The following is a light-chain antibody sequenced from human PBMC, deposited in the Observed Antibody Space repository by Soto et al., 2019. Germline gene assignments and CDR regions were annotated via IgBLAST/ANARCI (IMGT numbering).Light chain of an antibody. Sequence: DIQMTQSPSTLSASVGDRVTITCRASQSISSWLAWYQQKPGKAPKLLIYDASSLESGVPSRFSGIGSGTAFTLTISRLQPDDFATYYCQQENSYSPWTFGQGTKMEIK. V-gene: IGKV1-5*01. CDR1: QSISSW. CDR2: DAS. J-gene: IGKJ1*01. CDR3: QQENSYSPWT.